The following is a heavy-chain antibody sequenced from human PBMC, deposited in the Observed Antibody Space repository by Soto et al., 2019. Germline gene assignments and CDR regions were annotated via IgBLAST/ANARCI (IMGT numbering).Heavy chain of an antibody. CDR3: ARDSRNPRDYYYGMDV. V-gene: IGHV4-4*02. J-gene: IGHJ6*02. CDR1: GGSISSSNW. D-gene: IGHD1-1*01. CDR2: IYHSGST. Sequence: NPSETLSLTCAVSGGSISSSNWWSWVRQPPGKGLERIGEIYHSGSTNYNPSLKSRVTISVDKSKNQFSLKLSSVTAADTAVYYCARDSRNPRDYYYGMDVWGQGTTVTVSS.